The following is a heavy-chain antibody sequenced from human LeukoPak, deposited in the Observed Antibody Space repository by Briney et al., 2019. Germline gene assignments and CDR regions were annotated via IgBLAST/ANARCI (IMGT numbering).Heavy chain of an antibody. V-gene: IGHV3-15*01. Sequence: GGSLRLSCAASGFTFSSYRLDWVRQAPGKGLEWVGRIKSKSDGGTTDYAAPVKGRFTISRDDSKKTLFLQMNSLKTEDTGMYYCTTDPFLPTDYWGQGTLVTVSS. J-gene: IGHJ4*02. CDR3: TTDPFLPTDY. CDR1: GFTFSSYR. CDR2: IKSKSDGGTT.